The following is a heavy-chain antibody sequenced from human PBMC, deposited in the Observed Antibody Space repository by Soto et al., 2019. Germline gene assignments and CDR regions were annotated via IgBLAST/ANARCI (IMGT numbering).Heavy chain of an antibody. V-gene: IGHV4-34*01. Sequence: SETLSLTCAVYGGSFSGYYWSWIRQPPGKGLEWIGEINHSGSTNYNPSLKSRVTISLETSKNQFSLKLSSVTAADTAVYYCARGGGSTRSGYYNPLYYYYYYMDVWGKGTTVTVSS. CDR1: GGSFSGYY. D-gene: IGHD3-3*01. CDR2: INHSGST. J-gene: IGHJ6*03. CDR3: ARGGGSTRSGYYNPLYYYYYYMDV.